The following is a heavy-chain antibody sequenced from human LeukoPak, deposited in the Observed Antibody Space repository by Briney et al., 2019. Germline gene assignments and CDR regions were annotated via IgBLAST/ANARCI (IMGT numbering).Heavy chain of an antibody. J-gene: IGHJ4*02. Sequence: SETLSLTCTVSGDSITSADYYWGWIRQSAGKGLEWIGRIYTTGSTSYNPSLRTRVTISADTSKNQFSLKLSSVTAADTAVYYCARQAGVTAIRPFDYWGQGTLVTVSS. V-gene: IGHV4-61*02. CDR3: ARQAGVTAIRPFDY. CDR2: IYTTGST. CDR1: GDSITSADYY. D-gene: IGHD2-21*02.